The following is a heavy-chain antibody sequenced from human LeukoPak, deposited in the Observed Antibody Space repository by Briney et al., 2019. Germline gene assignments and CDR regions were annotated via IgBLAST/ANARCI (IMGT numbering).Heavy chain of an antibody. D-gene: IGHD6-13*01. CDR2: IYHSGST. V-gene: IGHV4-30-2*01. Sequence: SETLSLTCAVSGGSISSGGYSWSWIRQPPGKGLEWIGYIYHSGSTYYNPSLKSRVTISVDRSKNQFSLKLSSVTAADTAVYYCARGPLAPRSWCDRGRLDPWGRGTLVTVSS. CDR3: ARGPLAPRSWCDRGRLDP. CDR1: GGSISSGGYS. J-gene: IGHJ5*02.